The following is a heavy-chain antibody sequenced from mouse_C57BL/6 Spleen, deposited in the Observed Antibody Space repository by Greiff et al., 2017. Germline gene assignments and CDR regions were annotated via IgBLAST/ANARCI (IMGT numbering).Heavy chain of an antibody. V-gene: IGHV1-55*01. Sequence: QVQLQQPGAELVKPGASVKMSCKASGYTFTSYWITCVKQRPGQGLEWIGDIYPGSGSTNYNEKFKSKATLTVDTSSSTAYMQLSSLTSEDSAVYYCARYDYDRAMDYWGQGTSVTVSS. CDR3: ARYDYDRAMDY. D-gene: IGHD2-4*01. CDR1: GYTFTSYW. J-gene: IGHJ4*01. CDR2: IYPGSGST.